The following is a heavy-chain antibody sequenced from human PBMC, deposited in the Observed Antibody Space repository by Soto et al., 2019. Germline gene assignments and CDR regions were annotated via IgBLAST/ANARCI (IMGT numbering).Heavy chain of an antibody. Sequence: GGSLRLSCAASGFTFDDYTMHWVRQAPGKGLEWVSLISWDGGSTYYADSVKGRFTISRDNSKNSLYLQMNSLRTEDTALYYCAKDMVRGDVFDIWGQGTMVTVSS. CDR1: GFTFDDYT. CDR2: ISWDGGST. V-gene: IGHV3-43*01. D-gene: IGHD3-10*01. CDR3: AKDMVRGDVFDI. J-gene: IGHJ3*02.